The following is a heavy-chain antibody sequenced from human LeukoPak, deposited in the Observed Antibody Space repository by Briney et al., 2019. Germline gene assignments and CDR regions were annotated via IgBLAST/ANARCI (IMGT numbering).Heavy chain of an antibody. V-gene: IGHV3-7*01. CDR3: AREWQGGIAAAGTRIEGDY. J-gene: IGHJ4*02. CDR2: IKQDGSEK. Sequence: GGSLRLSCAVSGFSVSGYWMTWVRQAPGKGLEWVTNIKQDGSEKNYVDSVKGRFTISRDSAENSLFLQMNSLRVEDTAVYYCAREWQGGIAAAGTRIEGDYWGQGTLVAVSS. CDR1: GFSVSGYW. D-gene: IGHD6-13*01.